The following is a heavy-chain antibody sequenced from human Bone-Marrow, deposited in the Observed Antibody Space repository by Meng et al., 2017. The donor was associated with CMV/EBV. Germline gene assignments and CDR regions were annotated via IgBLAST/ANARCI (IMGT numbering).Heavy chain of an antibody. CDR3: ARDLVEYSSSFYYYYGMDV. V-gene: IGHV6-1*01. Sequence: SQTLSLTCAISGDSVSSNSAAWNWIRQSPSRGLEWLGRTYYRSKWYNDYAVSVKSRITINPDTSKNQFSLQLNSVTPEDTAVYYCARDLVEYSSSFYYYYGMDVWGQGTTVTVSS. J-gene: IGHJ6*02. CDR2: TYYRSKWYN. CDR1: GDSVSSNSAA. D-gene: IGHD6-6*01.